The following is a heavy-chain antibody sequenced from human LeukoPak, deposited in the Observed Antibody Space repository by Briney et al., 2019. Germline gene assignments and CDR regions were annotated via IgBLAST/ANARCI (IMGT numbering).Heavy chain of an antibody. V-gene: IGHV3-21*04. Sequence: GGSLRLSCAASEFTFSSYSMNWVRQAPGKGLEWVSSISSSSSYIYYADSVKGRFTISRDNSKNTLYLQMNSLRAEDTAVYYCAKETPYYYDSSGSFDYWGQGTLVTVSS. CDR1: EFTFSSYS. CDR3: AKETPYYYDSSGSFDY. J-gene: IGHJ4*02. CDR2: ISSSSSYI. D-gene: IGHD3-22*01.